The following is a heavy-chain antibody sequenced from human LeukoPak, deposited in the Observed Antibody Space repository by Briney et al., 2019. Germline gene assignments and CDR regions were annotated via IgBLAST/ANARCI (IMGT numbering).Heavy chain of an antibody. D-gene: IGHD3-9*01. Sequence: PSETLSLTCAVYGGSFSGYYWSWIRQPPGKGLEWIGEINHSGSTNYNPSLKSRVTISVDTSKNQFSLKLNSVTAADTAVYYCARGPLTGYYNVADYWGQGTLVTVSS. CDR1: GGSFSGYY. V-gene: IGHV4-34*01. CDR2: INHSGST. CDR3: ARGPLTGYYNVADY. J-gene: IGHJ4*02.